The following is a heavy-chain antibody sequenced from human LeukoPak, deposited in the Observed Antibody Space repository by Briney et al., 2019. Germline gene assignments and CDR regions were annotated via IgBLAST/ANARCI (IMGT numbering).Heavy chain of an antibody. CDR3: AKAPVTTCRGAYCYPFDY. D-gene: IGHD2-21*01. CDR1: GFTLSSYA. J-gene: IGHJ4*02. CDR2: ISDSGNT. V-gene: IGHV3-23*01. Sequence: GGSLRLSCAASGFTLSSYAMSWVRQAPGKGLEWVSAISDSGNTYHADSVKGRFTTSRDSSKNTLFLQMNRLRPEDAAVYYCAKAPVTTCRGAYCYPFDYWGQGTLVTVSS.